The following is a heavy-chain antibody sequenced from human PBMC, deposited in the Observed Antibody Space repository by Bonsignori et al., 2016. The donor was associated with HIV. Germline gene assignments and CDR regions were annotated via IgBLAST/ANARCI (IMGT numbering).Heavy chain of an antibody. CDR2: IRYDGSNK. Sequence: VRQAPGKGLEWVAFIRYDGSNKYYADSVKGRFTISRDNSKNTLYLQMNSLRAEDTAVYYCAKDRAEEVVVIMLYYYYYYMDVWGKGTTVTVSS. J-gene: IGHJ6*03. D-gene: IGHD3-3*01. V-gene: IGHV3-30*02. CDR3: AKDRAEEVVVIMLYYYYYYMDV.